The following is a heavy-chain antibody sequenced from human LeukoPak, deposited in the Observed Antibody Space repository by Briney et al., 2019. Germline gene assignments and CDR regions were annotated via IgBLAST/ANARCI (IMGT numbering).Heavy chain of an antibody. D-gene: IGHD6-19*01. CDR1: GFTFSKYW. V-gene: IGHV3-74*01. CDR3: ETKQWLAPPPDS. CDR2: INTDGTVT. Sequence: PGGSLRLSCAASGFTFSKYWMRWVRQAPGKGLESVSRINTDGTVTTYADSVKGRFTLSRDNADNTMFLQMNSVRDEDTAVYYCETKQWLAPPPDSWGQGTPVTVSS. J-gene: IGHJ4*02.